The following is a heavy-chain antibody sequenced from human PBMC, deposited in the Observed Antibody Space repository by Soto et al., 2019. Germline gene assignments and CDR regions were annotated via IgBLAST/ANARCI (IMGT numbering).Heavy chain of an antibody. CDR2: IKSKTDGGTT. V-gene: IGHV3-15*01. CDR1: GFTFSNAW. CDR3: TTAPIVATTTDY. D-gene: IGHD5-12*01. Sequence: AGGSLRLSCAASGFTFSNAWMSWVRQAPGKGLEWVGRIKSKTDGGTTDYAAPVKGRFTISRDDSKNTLYLQMNSLKTEDTAVYYCTTAPIVATTTDYWGQGTLVTVSS. J-gene: IGHJ4*02.